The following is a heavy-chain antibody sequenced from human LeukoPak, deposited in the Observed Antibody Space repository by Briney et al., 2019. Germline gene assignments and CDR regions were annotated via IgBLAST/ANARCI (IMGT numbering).Heavy chain of an antibody. D-gene: IGHD5-18*01. CDR2: IKQDGSEK. Sequence: GGSLRLSCAASGFTFSSYWMSWVRQAPGKGLEWVANIKQDGSEKYYVDSVKGRFTISRDNAKNSLYLQMNSLRAEDTAVYYCARVVGYSYGPNDAFDIWGQGTMVTVSS. CDR3: ARVVGYSYGPNDAFDI. CDR1: GFTFSSYW. J-gene: IGHJ3*02. V-gene: IGHV3-7*01.